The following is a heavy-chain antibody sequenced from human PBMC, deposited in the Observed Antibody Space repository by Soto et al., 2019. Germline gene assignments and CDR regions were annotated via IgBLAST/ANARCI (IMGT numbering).Heavy chain of an antibody. Sequence: GASVKVSCKASGYTLNTYYMHWVRQAPGQGPEWMGIINPRGGSTTYAQNFQDRVTMTRDTSSSTVYMELSSLRSEDTAVYYCARGGGFSPYYYNLDVWGQGXTVTVSS. D-gene: IGHD2-15*01. CDR1: GYTLNTYY. CDR2: INPRGGST. J-gene: IGHJ6*02. CDR3: ARGGGFSPYYYNLDV. V-gene: IGHV1-46*02.